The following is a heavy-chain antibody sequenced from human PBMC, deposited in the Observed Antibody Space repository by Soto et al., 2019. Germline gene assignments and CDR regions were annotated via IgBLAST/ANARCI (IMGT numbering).Heavy chain of an antibody. CDR1: GGTFSSYA. D-gene: IGHD2-15*01. Sequence: VASVKVSCKASGGTFSSYAISWVRQAPGQGLEWMGRINPSCGTTNYAQKFQGRVTMTTDTSTSTVYMELSSLRSEDTAVYYCARWGGYCSGGSCVQAFDIWGQGTMVTVSS. CDR3: ARWGGYCSGGSCVQAFDI. V-gene: IGHV1-69*05. J-gene: IGHJ3*02. CDR2: INPSCGTT.